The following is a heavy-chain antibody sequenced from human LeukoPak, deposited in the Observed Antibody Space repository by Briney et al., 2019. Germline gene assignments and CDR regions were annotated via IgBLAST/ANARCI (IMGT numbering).Heavy chain of an antibody. V-gene: IGHV3-23*01. CDR2: ISGSGVST. CDR1: GFTFSNFA. CDR3: AKGTTIAVADDGLDV. D-gene: IGHD6-19*01. J-gene: IGHJ6*02. Sequence: GGSLRLSCAASGFTFSNFAMTWVRQAPGKGLECVSLISGSGVSTYYADSVKGRFTISRDNSKNTLYLQMNSLRAEDTAVYYCAKGTTIAVADDGLDVWGQGTTVTVSS.